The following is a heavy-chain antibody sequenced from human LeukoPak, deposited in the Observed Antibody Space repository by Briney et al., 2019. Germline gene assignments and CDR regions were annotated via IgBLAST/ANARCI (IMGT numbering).Heavy chain of an antibody. V-gene: IGHV3-33*01. Sequence: PGRSLRLSCAASGFTFSHCGMHWVRQAPGKGLEWVAVIWSDGTNQYYADSVKGRFTISRDDSQKTVYLEMNSLRTGDTAMYYCARDAQRGFDYSNSLRYWGQGTLVTVSS. CDR3: ARDAQRGFDYSNSLRY. CDR2: IWSDGTNQ. CDR1: GFTFSHCG. D-gene: IGHD4-11*01. J-gene: IGHJ4*02.